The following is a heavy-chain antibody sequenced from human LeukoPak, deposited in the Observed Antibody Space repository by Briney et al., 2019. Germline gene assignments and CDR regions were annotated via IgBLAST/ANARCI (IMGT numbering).Heavy chain of an antibody. CDR2: IFYSGST. J-gene: IGHJ4*02. V-gene: IGHV4-39*01. Sequence: SETLSLTCTVSGVSISSSSYYWGWIRQPPGMGLEWLGSIFYSGSTYYNPSLKSRVTISVDTSRNQFSLKLSSVTAAGTAVYYCARRLGSYHSFDYWGQGTLVTVSS. CDR1: GVSISSSSYY. D-gene: IGHD3-10*01. CDR3: ARRLGSYHSFDY.